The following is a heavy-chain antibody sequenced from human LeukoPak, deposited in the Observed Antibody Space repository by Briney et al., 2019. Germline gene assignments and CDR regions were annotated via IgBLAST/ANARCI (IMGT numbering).Heavy chain of an antibody. CDR2: ISAYNGNT. CDR1: GYTFTSYY. J-gene: IGHJ4*02. Sequence: GASVTVSFTASGYTFTSYYMHWVRQAPGQGLEWMGWISAYNGNTNYAQKLQGRVTMTTDTSTSTAYMELRSLRSDDTAVYYCARWTFWSGYPHFDYWGQGTLVTVSS. V-gene: IGHV1-18*04. CDR3: ARWTFWSGYPHFDY. D-gene: IGHD3-3*01.